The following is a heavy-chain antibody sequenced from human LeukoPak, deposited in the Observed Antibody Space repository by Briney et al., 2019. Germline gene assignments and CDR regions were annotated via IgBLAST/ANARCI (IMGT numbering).Heavy chain of an antibody. CDR1: GGSISSYY. Sequence: SETLSLTCTVSGGSISSYYWSWIRQPAGEGLEWIGRIYTSGSTNYNPSLKSRVTMSVDTSKNQFSLKLSSVTAADTAVYYCARDLLKGSYYDFWSATSDAFDIWGQGTMVTVSS. D-gene: IGHD3-3*01. CDR3: ARDLLKGSYYDFWSATSDAFDI. V-gene: IGHV4-4*07. J-gene: IGHJ3*02. CDR2: IYTSGST.